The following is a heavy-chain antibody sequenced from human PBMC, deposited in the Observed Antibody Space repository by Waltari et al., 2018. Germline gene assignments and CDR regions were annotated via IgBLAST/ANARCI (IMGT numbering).Heavy chain of an antibody. Sequence: QVQLQESGPGLVKPSGTLSLTCTVSGDSISNNFFWSWVRQSPGKGLEWIGQVHQSGRSNYNPSLESRVTVSMDTSKNQFSLRVTSVTAADTAIYYCASDRVRGLYLDSWGQGTLVTVSP. V-gene: IGHV4-4*02. CDR2: VHQSGRS. CDR1: GDSISNNFF. CDR3: ASDRVRGLYLDS. J-gene: IGHJ4*02.